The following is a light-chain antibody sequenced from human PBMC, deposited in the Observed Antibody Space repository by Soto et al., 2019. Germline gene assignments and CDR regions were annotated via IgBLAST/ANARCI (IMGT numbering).Light chain of an antibody. Sequence: SYELTQPPSVSVSTGQTASITCSGDKLGERYACWYQQKPGQSPVLVIYQDNRRPSGIPERFSGSNSGNSATLTISGTQAMDEADYYCQTWDSNSPRFGGGTQLTVL. CDR2: QDN. V-gene: IGLV3-1*01. CDR1: KLGERY. CDR3: QTWDSNSPR. J-gene: IGLJ7*01.